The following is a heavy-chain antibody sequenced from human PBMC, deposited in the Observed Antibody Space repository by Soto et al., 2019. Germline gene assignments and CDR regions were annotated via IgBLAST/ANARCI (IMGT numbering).Heavy chain of an antibody. J-gene: IGHJ6*02. CDR3: ASSPAFSSSWYGIPPDPSHGMDV. CDR2: INPRGGIT. CDR1: GYTLTTSN. Sequence: QMQLVQSGAEVKRPGASVRVSCKSSGYTLTTSNIHGGRQAPGKGLEWRGLINPRGGITNFAQRFQGRVTMTRDMSTNTHYMELSSLKSDDTAVYYCASSPAFSSSWYGIPPDPSHGMDVWGQGTTVTVS. D-gene: IGHD6-13*01. V-gene: IGHV1-46*01.